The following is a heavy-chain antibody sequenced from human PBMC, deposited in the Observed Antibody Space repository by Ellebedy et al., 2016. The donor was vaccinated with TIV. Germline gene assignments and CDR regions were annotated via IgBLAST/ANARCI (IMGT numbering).Heavy chain of an antibody. Sequence: GESLKISCGASGFTFSNYAMSWVRQAPGKGLEWVSGISGSGGKTYYADSVKGRFPISRDNSKNTLYLQMNSLRAEDTAVYYCASYVDTAMVFDYWGQGTLVTVSS. J-gene: IGHJ4*02. D-gene: IGHD5-18*01. CDR2: ISGSGGKT. CDR1: GFTFSNYA. V-gene: IGHV3-23*01. CDR3: ASYVDTAMVFDY.